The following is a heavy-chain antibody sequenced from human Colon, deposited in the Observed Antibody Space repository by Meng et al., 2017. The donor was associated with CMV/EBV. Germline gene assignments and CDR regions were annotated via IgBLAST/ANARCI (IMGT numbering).Heavy chain of an antibody. CDR2: IYDSGYN. CDR1: GGSISSSIYY. D-gene: IGHD4-17*01. V-gene: IGHV4-39*07. Sequence: LRESSPGRVKPSESLSLTGSVTGGSISSSIYYWGWHRQTPVKGLECIGNIYDSGYNYYNPSLKSRLTISVDTSKNQFSLKLTSVTAADTAVYYCATDYGDYYFDRWGQGTLVTVSS. J-gene: IGHJ4*02. CDR3: ATDYGDYYFDR.